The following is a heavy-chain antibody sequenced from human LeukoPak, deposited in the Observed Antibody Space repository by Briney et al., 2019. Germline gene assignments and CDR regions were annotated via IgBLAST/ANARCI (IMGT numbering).Heavy chain of an antibody. V-gene: IGHV3-7*01. Sequence: GGSLRLSCAASGFTFSSYWVSWVRQAPGKGLEWVANIKQDGREKYYVDSVKGRFSISRDNARNSVYLQMNSLRAEDTAVYYCARDIHRYYGDYWGQGALVIVSS. D-gene: IGHD3-3*01. J-gene: IGHJ4*02. CDR2: IKQDGREK. CDR1: GFTFSSYW. CDR3: ARDIHRYYGDY.